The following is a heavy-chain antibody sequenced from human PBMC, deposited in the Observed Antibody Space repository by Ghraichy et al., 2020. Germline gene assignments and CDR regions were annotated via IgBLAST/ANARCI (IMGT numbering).Heavy chain of an antibody. CDR3: ARLRGITIFGVARGWFDP. V-gene: IGHV3-53*01. CDR1: GFTVSSNY. Sequence: GGSLRLSCAASGFTVSSNYMSWVRQAPGKGLEWVSVIYSGGSTYYADSVKGRFTISRDNSKNTLYLQMNSLRAEDTAVYYCARLRGITIFGVARGWFDPWGQGTLVTVSS. CDR2: IYSGGST. J-gene: IGHJ5*02. D-gene: IGHD3-3*01.